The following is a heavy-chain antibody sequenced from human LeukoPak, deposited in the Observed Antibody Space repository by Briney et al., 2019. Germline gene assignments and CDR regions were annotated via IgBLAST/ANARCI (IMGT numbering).Heavy chain of an antibody. V-gene: IGHV3-23*01. CDR1: GFTFSSYA. J-gene: IGHJ4*02. CDR2: ISGSGGST. CDR3: AKDSGSWYHRGSSDY. Sequence: GGSLRLSCAASGFTFSSYAMSWVRQAPGKGLEWVSAISGSGGSTYYADSVKDRFTISRDNSKNTLYLQMNSLRAEDTAVYYCAKDSGSWYHRGSSDYWGQGTLVTVSS. D-gene: IGHD6-13*01.